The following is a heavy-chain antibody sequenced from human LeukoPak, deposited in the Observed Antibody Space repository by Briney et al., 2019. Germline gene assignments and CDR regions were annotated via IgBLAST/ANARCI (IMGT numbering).Heavy chain of an antibody. Sequence: SVKVSCKASGGTFSSYAISWVRQAPGQGLEWTGGIIPIFGTANYAQKFQGSVTVTTDESTSTAYMELSSLRSEDTAVYYCARVPLTYYYDSSGPFDYWGQGTLVTVSS. V-gene: IGHV1-69*05. D-gene: IGHD3-22*01. CDR1: GGTFSSYA. J-gene: IGHJ4*02. CDR2: IIPIFGTA. CDR3: ARVPLTYYYDSSGPFDY.